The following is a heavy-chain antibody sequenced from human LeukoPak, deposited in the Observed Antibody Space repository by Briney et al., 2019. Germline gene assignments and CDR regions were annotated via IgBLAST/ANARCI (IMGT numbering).Heavy chain of an antibody. CDR2: IYYSGST. V-gene: IGHV4-39*07. D-gene: IGHD2-15*01. J-gene: IGHJ4*02. Sequence: SETLSLTCTVSGGSISSSSYYWGWIRQPPGKGLEWIGSIYYSGSTYYNPSLKSRVTISVDASKNQFSLKLSSVTAADTAVYYCAPGWPTLDYWGQGTLVTVSS. CDR1: GGSISSSSYY. CDR3: APGWPTLDY.